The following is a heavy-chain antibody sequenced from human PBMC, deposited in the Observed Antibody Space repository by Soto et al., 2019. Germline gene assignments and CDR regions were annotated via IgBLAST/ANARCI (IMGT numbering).Heavy chain of an antibody. CDR1: GFSFTGYY. V-gene: IGHV1-2*02. Sequence: QVQLVQSGAAVKKPGASVKVSCKASGFSFTGYYIHWLRQAPGQGLGWMGWINAHSGGTEYAQKFQGRVTLTRDTSIATAYLTLTRLTSDDTAFYYCAKDLTRQLAYWLDPWGQGTQVTVSS. J-gene: IGHJ5*02. CDR3: AKDLTRQLAYWLDP. CDR2: INAHSGGT. D-gene: IGHD6-6*01.